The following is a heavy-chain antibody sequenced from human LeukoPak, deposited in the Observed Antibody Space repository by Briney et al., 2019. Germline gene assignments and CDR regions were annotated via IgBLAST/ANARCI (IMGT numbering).Heavy chain of an antibody. CDR1: GCTFSSYA. Sequence: GASVKVSCKASGCTFSSYAISWVRQAPGQGLEWMGGIIPIFGTANYAQKFQGRVTITAAKSTSTAYMELRSLRSEDTALYYCARTEGGYDWGGFDYWGQGTLVTVSS. D-gene: IGHD5-12*01. CDR3: ARTEGGYDWGGFDY. J-gene: IGHJ4*02. CDR2: IIPIFGTA. V-gene: IGHV1-69*06.